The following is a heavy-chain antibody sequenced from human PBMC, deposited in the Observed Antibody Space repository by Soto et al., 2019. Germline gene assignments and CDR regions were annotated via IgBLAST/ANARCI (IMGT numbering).Heavy chain of an antibody. J-gene: IGHJ6*02. CDR1: GFTFSTYG. D-gene: IGHD2-15*01. CDR3: AKILGYCSSSSCSKDYYYYYGLDV. CDR2: ISYDGGNK. Sequence: GSLRLSCAASGFTFSTYGMHWVRQAPGKGLEWVAVISYDGGNKYYADSVKGRFTISRDNSKNTLFLQMNSLRAEDTAVYYCAKILGYCSSSSCSKDYYYYYGLDVWGLGTTVTVSS. V-gene: IGHV3-30*18.